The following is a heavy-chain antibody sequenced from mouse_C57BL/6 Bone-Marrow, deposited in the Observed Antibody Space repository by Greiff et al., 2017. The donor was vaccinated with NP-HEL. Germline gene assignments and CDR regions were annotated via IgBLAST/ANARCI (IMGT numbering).Heavy chain of an antibody. CDR3: ARSNLYYYGSSYRFFDY. J-gene: IGHJ2*01. D-gene: IGHD1-1*01. CDR2: INPGSGGT. Sequence: QVQLKQSGAELVRPGTSVKVSCKASGYAFTNYLIEWVKQRPGQGLEWIGVINPGSGGTNYNEKFKGKATLTADKSSSTAYMQLSSLTSEDSAVYFCARSNLYYYGSSYRFFDYWGQGTTLTVSS. CDR1: GYAFTNYL. V-gene: IGHV1-54*01.